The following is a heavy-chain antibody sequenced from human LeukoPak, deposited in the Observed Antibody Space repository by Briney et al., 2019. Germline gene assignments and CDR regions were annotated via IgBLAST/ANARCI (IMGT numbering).Heavy chain of an antibody. CDR2: ITNSGTMK. D-gene: IGHD1-1*01. J-gene: IGHJ4*02. Sequence: PGGSLRLSCAASGFTFSDYYMSWIRQAPGKGLEWLSYITNSGTMKYYADSVKGRFTISRDNANNSLYLQMNSLRAEDTALYYCVRKLRDYYFDHWGQGTLVTVSS. CDR3: VRKLRDYYFDH. V-gene: IGHV3-11*01. CDR1: GFTFSDYY.